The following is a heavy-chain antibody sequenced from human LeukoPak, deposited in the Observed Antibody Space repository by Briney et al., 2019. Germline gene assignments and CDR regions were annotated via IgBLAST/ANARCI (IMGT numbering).Heavy chain of an antibody. CDR2: INAGNGNT. CDR1: GYTFTSYA. J-gene: IGHJ6*02. D-gene: IGHD6-19*01. V-gene: IGHV1-3*01. Sequence: ASVKVSCKASGYTFTSYAMHWVRQAPGQRLEWMGWINAGNGNTKYSQKFQGRVTITRDTSASTAYMELSSLRSEDTAVYYCARGPPIAVAGYYYYYGMDVWGQGTTVTVSS. CDR3: ARGPPIAVAGYYYYYGMDV.